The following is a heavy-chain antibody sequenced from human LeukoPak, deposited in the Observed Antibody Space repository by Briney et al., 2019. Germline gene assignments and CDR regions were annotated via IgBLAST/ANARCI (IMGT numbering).Heavy chain of an antibody. CDR2: ISGSGGST. Sequence: GGSLRLSCAASGFTFSSYGMSWVSQAPGKGLEWVSAISGSGGSTYYADSVKGRFTISRDNSKNTLYLQMNSLRAEDTAVYYCATRYCSGGSCYAYAFDIWGQGTMVTVSS. J-gene: IGHJ3*02. CDR1: GFTFSSYG. V-gene: IGHV3-23*01. D-gene: IGHD2-15*01. CDR3: ATRYCSGGSCYAYAFDI.